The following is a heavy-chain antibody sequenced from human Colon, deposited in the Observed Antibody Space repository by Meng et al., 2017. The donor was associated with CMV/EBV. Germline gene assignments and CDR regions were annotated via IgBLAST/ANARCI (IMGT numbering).Heavy chain of an antibody. CDR3: ARDARGSYYFDY. Sequence: GESLKISCAASGFTFSSYSMNWVRQAPGKGLEWVSSISSSSSYIYYADSVKGRFTISRDNAKNSLYLQMNSLRAEGTAVYYCARDARGSYYFDYWGQGTLVTVSS. CDR2: ISSSSSYI. V-gene: IGHV3-21*01. D-gene: IGHD1-26*01. CDR1: GFTFSSYS. J-gene: IGHJ4*02.